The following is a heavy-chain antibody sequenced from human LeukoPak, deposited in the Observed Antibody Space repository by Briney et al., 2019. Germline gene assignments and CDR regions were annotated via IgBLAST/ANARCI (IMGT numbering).Heavy chain of an antibody. V-gene: IGHV3-30*02. CDR1: GFTFSIYG. CDR2: IRYDGSNK. J-gene: IGHJ4*02. CDR3: AKATLVRGVITYFDY. D-gene: IGHD3-10*01. Sequence: GGSLRLSCAASGFTFSIYGMHWVRQAPGKGLEWVAFIRYDGSNKYYADSVKGRFTISRDNSKNTLYLQMNSLRAEDTAVYYCAKATLVRGVITYFDYWGQGTLVTVSS.